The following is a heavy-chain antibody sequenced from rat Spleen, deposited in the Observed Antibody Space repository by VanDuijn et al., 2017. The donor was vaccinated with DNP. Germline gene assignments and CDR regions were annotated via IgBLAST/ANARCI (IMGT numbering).Heavy chain of an antibody. V-gene: IGHV5-19*01. Sequence: VQLKETGPGLVQPSHTLSLTCTVSGFSLSSYGVSWVRQPPGKGLEWVATISTSGSRTYYPDSVKGRFTISRDNAKSSLYLQINSLKSEDTATYYCAKNSGYYFDYWGQGVMVTVSS. J-gene: IGHJ2*01. D-gene: IGHD4-3*01. CDR3: AKNSGYYFDY. CDR2: ISTSGSRT. CDR1: GFSLSSYG.